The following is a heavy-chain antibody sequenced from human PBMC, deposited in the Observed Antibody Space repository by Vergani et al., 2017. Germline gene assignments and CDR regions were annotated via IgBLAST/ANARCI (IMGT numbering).Heavy chain of an antibody. V-gene: IGHV4-61*02. J-gene: IGHJ4*02. CDR2: IHTSGST. Sequence: QVQLQESGPGLVKPSQTLSLTCTVSGGSINSHNYYWSWIRQPAGKRLEWIGRIHTSGSTNYNPSLKSRVTMSEATSKNQLSLNLTSVTAADTAVYFCARESCLGVSCYKPRFDYVGQGILVTVSS. D-gene: IGHD2-15*01. CDR3: ARESCLGVSCYKPRFDY. CDR1: GGSINSHNYY.